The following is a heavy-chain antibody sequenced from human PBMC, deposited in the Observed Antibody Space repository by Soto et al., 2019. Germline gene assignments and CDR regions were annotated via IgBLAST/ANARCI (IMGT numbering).Heavy chain of an antibody. Sequence: ASVKVSCKASGYTFSTYGMRWVRQAPGQSLEWMGWLNGGTGQTRYSQRFQDRVIITRDTSASTGYMELSSLRSEDTAVYYCAREEDIDSGSLLSTNYFDYWGQGTLVTVSS. V-gene: IGHV1-3*01. D-gene: IGHD1-26*01. CDR2: LNGGTGQT. CDR1: GYTFSTYG. CDR3: AREEDIDSGSLLSTNYFDY. J-gene: IGHJ4*02.